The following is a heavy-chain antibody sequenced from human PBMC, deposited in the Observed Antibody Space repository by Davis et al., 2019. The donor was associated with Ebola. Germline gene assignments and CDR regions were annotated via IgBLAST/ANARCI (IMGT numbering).Heavy chain of an antibody. J-gene: IGHJ5*02. CDR1: GYSFTSYW. CDR2: IDPSDSYT. CDR3: ARQGYYDSSGSGVRWFDP. Sequence: GESLKISCKGSGYSFTSYWISWVRQMPGKGLEWMGRIDPSDSYTNYSPSFQGHVTISADKSISTAYLQWSSLKASDTAMYYCARQGYYDSSGSGVRWFDPWGQGTLVTVSS. D-gene: IGHD3-22*01. V-gene: IGHV5-10-1*01.